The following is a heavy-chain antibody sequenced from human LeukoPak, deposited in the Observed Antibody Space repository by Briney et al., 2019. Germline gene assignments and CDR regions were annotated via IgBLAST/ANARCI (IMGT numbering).Heavy chain of an antibody. CDR2: IIPILGIA. CDR1: VGTFSSYA. D-gene: IGHD1-7*01. Sequence: SGKVSCKASVGTFSSYAISWVRQAPGQGREWMGRIIPILGIANYAQKFQGRVTITADKSTSTAYMELSSLRSEDTAVYYCASDITGTLEPRSNYYYYGMDVWGQGTTVTVSS. J-gene: IGHJ6*02. V-gene: IGHV1-69*04. CDR3: ASDITGTLEPRSNYYYYGMDV.